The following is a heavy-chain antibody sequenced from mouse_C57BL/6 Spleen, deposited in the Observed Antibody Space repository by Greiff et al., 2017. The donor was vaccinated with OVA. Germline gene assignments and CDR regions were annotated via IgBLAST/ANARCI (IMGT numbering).Heavy chain of an antibody. J-gene: IGHJ2*01. V-gene: IGHV1-50*01. CDR1: GCTFTSYW. Sequence: VQLQHSGAELVKPGASVKLSCKASGCTFTSYWMQWVKQRPGQGLEWIGEIDPSDSYTNYNQKFKGKATLTVDTSSSTAYMQLSSLTSEDSAVYYCAREGGNVHWGQGTTLTVSS. CDR2: IDPSDSYT. CDR3: AREGGNVH.